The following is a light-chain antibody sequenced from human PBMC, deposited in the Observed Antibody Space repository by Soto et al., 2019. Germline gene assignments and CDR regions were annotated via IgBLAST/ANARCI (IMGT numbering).Light chain of an antibody. Sequence: EIVLTQSPATLSLSPVERATLSCRASQSVSSHLAWYQQRPGQAPRLLIYGAFTRATGIPARFSGTGSGAEFTLTISSLQSEDFAVYYCQQYNNWPPLTFGGGTKVDIK. CDR1: QSVSSH. CDR2: GAF. CDR3: QQYNNWPPLT. J-gene: IGKJ4*01. V-gene: IGKV3-15*01.